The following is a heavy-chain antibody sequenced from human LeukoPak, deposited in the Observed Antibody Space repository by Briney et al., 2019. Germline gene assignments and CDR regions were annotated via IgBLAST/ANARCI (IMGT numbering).Heavy chain of an antibody. CDR2: IYTSGST. J-gene: IGHJ3*02. V-gene: IGHV4-4*07. Sequence: SETLSLTCTVSGGSISSYYWSWIRQPAAKRLECCGRIYTSGSTNYNPSLKSRVTMSVDTSKNQFSLKLSSVTAADTAVYYCARETLSLPDAFDIWGQGTMVTVSS. D-gene: IGHD3-16*02. CDR1: GGSISSYY. CDR3: ARETLSLPDAFDI.